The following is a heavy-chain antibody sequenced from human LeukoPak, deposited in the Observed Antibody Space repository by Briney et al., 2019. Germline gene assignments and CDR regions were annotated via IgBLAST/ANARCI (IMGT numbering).Heavy chain of an antibody. J-gene: IGHJ4*02. CDR1: GFLVSSNS. V-gene: IGHV3-53*01. CDR3: ARRDYGSGPDY. Sequence: PGGSLRLSCAASGFLVSSNSMSWVRQAPGKGLEWVSVIYSGGDTYYADSVKGRFTISRDNSKSTVYLQMNTLRAEDAAVYYCARRDYGSGPDYWGQGTLVTVSS. CDR2: IYSGGDT. D-gene: IGHD3-16*01.